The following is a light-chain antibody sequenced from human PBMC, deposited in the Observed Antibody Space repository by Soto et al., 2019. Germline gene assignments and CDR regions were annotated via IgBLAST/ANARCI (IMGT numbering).Light chain of an antibody. Sequence: QSALTQPPSASGSPGQSVTISCTGNSSDVGGYNYVSWYQQHPGKAPKLMIYDVIKRPSGVPDRFSGSKSGNTASLTVSGLQAEDEADYYCSSYAGSNFYVFGTGTKVTVL. CDR2: DVI. V-gene: IGLV2-8*01. CDR1: SSDVGGYNY. CDR3: SSYAGSNFYV. J-gene: IGLJ1*01.